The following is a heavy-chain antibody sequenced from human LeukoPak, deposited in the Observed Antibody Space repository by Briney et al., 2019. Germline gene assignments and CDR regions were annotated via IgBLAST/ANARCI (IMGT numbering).Heavy chain of an antibody. CDR3: ARSGRGVDSFYFYIDV. Sequence: PGGSLRLSCAASGFTFSQYWMSWVRQAPGKGLEWVANIKHDGSEKQDGSEKNYVDSVKGRFTISRDNAKNSLYLQMNSLRAEDTAVYYCARSGRGVDSFYFYIDVWGKGTTVTVSS. V-gene: IGHV3-7*01. J-gene: IGHJ6*03. D-gene: IGHD3-10*01. CDR2: IKHDGSEKQDGSEK. CDR1: GFTFSQYW.